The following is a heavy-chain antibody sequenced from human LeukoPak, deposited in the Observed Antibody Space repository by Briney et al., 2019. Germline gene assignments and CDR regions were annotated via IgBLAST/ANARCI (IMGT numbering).Heavy chain of an antibody. V-gene: IGHV3-23*01. Sequence: GGSLRLSCAGSGFIFRNYAMSWVRQAPGMGLEWVSAISGGGVGTNYADSVKGRFTISRDNSKNTLYLQMNSLRAEDTAVYYCAKNGRDDHDKYFFDFWGQGTQVTVSS. CDR1: GFIFRNYA. D-gene: IGHD3-9*01. CDR3: AKNGRDDHDKYFFDF. CDR2: ISGGGVGT. J-gene: IGHJ4*02.